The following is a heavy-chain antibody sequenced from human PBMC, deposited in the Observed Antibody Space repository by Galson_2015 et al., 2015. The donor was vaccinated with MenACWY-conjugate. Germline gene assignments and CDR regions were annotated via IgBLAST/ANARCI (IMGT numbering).Heavy chain of an antibody. CDR1: GFTFGDYA. V-gene: IGHV3-49*03. J-gene: IGHJ4*02. CDR2: IRSKAYGGTT. D-gene: IGHD3-22*01. Sequence: SLRLSCAASGFTFGDYAMSWFRQAPGKGLEWVGFIRSKAYGGTTEYAASVKGRFTISRDDSKSIAYLQMNSLKTEDTAVYYCTRDYYDSSGYPLLFKAAPHYWGQGTLVTVSS. CDR3: TRDYYDSSGYPLLFKAAPHY.